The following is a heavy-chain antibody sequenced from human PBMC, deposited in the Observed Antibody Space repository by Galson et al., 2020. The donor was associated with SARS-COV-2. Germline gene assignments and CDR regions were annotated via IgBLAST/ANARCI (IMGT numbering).Heavy chain of an antibody. CDR1: GFTFSSYA. CDR2: ISYDGSNK. Sequence: QLGESLKISCAASGFTFSSYAMHWVRQAPGKGLEWVAVISYDGSNKYYADSVKGRFTISRDNSKNTLYLQMNSLRAEDTAVYYCAGSYRGTYYYGMDVWGQGNTVTVSS. D-gene: IGHD3-16*01. J-gene: IGHJ6*02. CDR3: AGSYRGTYYYGMDV. V-gene: IGHV3-30*04.